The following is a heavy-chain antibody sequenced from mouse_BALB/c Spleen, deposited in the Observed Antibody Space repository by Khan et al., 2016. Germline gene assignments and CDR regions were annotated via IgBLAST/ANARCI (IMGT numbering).Heavy chain of an antibody. Sequence: VQLQESGAELARPWASVKMSCKASDYTFTSYTMHWVKQGPGQGLEWIGYVIPSNAYTNYNQKFKDKATLTADKSSSTAYMQLSSLTSEDSAVYYCAREGWLLGYFDYWGQGTTLTVSS. CDR1: DYTFTSYT. J-gene: IGHJ2*01. CDR3: AREGWLLGYFDY. CDR2: VIPSNAYT. D-gene: IGHD2-3*01. V-gene: IGHV1-4*01.